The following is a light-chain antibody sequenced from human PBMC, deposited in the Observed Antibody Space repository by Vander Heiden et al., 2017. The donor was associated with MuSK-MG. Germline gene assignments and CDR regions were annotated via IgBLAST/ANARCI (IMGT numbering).Light chain of an antibody. CDR2: GVS. Sequence: QSALTQPLPVSGPPGQSVPIPCTATSSAVGGYNYVSWYQQHPGKAPKLMIYGVSKRPSGVPDRFSGSKSGNTASLTISGLQAEDEADYYCCSYEGSDTFVVFGRGTKLTVL. CDR3: CSYEGSDTFVV. V-gene: IGLV2-11*01. CDR1: SSAVGGYNY. J-gene: IGLJ2*01.